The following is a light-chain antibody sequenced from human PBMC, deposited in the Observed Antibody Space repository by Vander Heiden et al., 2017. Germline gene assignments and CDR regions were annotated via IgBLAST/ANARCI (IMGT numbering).Light chain of an antibody. V-gene: IGLV3-21*02. CDR1: KIGSKS. CDR3: QVWESSSDYHYV. J-gene: IGLJ1*01. Sequence: SYVLTQPPSVSVAPGQTARIPCGASKIGSKSVHWYQQKPGQAPVLVVYDDNDRPSGIPERFSGSNSGNTATLTISRVDAGDEADYYCQVWESSSDYHYVFGTGTRVTVL. CDR2: DDN.